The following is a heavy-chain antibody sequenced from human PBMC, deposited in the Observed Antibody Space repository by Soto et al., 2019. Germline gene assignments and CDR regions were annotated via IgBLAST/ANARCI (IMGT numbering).Heavy chain of an antibody. Sequence: GGSLRLSCAASGFTFTRYSMNWVRQAPGKGLEWVSSISSTTNYIYYGDSMKGRLTISRDNAKNSLYLEMNSLRAEDTAVYYCARESEDLTSNFDYWGQGTLVTVSS. CDR1: GFTFTRYS. V-gene: IGHV3-21*06. CDR3: ARESEDLTSNFDY. J-gene: IGHJ4*02. CDR2: ISSTTNYI.